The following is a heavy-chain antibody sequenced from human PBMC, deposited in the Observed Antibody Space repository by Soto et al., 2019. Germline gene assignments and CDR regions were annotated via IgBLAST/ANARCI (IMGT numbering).Heavy chain of an antibody. CDR1: GFTFSDHY. J-gene: IGHJ4*02. Sequence: GGSLRLSCAASGFTFSDHYMDWVRQAPGKGLEWVGRIRNKVNSYTTEYYADSVKGRFTISRDNSNNTLYLQMNSLRAEDTAVYYCARDYSMIVVVPGYWGQGTLVTVSS. CDR2: IRNKVNSYTT. V-gene: IGHV3-72*01. CDR3: ARDYSMIVVVPGY. D-gene: IGHD3-22*01.